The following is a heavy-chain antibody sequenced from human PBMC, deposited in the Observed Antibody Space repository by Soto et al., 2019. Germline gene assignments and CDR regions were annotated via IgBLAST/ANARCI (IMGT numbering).Heavy chain of an antibody. V-gene: IGHV1-69*08. J-gene: IGHJ4*02. CDR1: GGTFSSYT. D-gene: IGHD4-17*01. CDR2: IIPILGIA. Sequence: QVQLVQSGAEVKKPGSSVKVSCKASGGTFSSYTISWVRQAPGQWLEWMGRIIPILGIANYAQKFQGRVTITADKSTSTAYMELSSLRSEDTAVYYCARDVSGDYVLDYWGQGTLVTVSS. CDR3: ARDVSGDYVLDY.